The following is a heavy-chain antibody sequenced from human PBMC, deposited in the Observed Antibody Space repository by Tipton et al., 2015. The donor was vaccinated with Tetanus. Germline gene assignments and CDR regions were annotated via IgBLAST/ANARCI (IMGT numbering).Heavy chain of an antibody. Sequence: LSLTCTVSGGSITNGGYYWSWIRQAPGKGLEWVSVMYSGGDTYYVDSVKGRFSISRDNAKNTLYLQMNSLRVEDTAVYYCVRDGGSSGWLAYWGQGTLVTVSS. D-gene: IGHD6-19*01. CDR3: VRDGGSSGWLAY. J-gene: IGHJ4*02. V-gene: IGHV3-53*01. CDR1: GGSITNGGYY. CDR2: MYSGGDT.